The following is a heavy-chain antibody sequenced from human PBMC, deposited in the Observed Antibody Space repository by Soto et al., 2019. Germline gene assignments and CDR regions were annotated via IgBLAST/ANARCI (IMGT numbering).Heavy chain of an antibody. D-gene: IGHD5-12*01. CDR3: ARDLDGRDGYNCGY. J-gene: IGHJ4*02. CDR2: ISTYNVNT. V-gene: IGHV1-18*01. Sequence: QVQLVQSGPEVKKPGASVKVSCKTSGYTFTSYSISWVRQAPGQGLEWMGWISTYNVNTFSAQKFEGRVTMTTDTSMSTAYMDLRNLGSDDTAVYYCARDLDGRDGYNCGYWGQGTLVTVSS. CDR1: GYTFTSYS.